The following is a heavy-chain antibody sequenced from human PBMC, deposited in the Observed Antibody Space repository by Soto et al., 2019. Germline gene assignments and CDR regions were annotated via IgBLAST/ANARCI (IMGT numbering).Heavy chain of an antibody. CDR3: ARSTIFGVVIRLSSVDY. V-gene: IGHV3-21*01. CDR1: GFTFSSYS. D-gene: IGHD3-3*01. CDR2: ISSSSSYI. Sequence: EVQLVESGGGLVKPGGSLRLSCAASGFTFSSYSMNWVRQAPGKGLEWVSSISSSSSYIYYADSVKGRFTISRDNAKNSLYLQMNSLRAEDTAVYYCARSTIFGVVIRLSSVDYWGQGTLVTVSS. J-gene: IGHJ4*02.